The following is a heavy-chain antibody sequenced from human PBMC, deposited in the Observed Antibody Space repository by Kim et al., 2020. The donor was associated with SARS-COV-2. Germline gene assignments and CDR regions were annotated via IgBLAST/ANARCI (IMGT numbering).Heavy chain of an antibody. D-gene: IGHD3-22*01. CDR2: IIPIFGTA. Sequence: SVKVSCKASGGTFSSYAISWVRQAPGQGLEWMGGIIPIFGTANYAQKFQGRVTITADESTSTAYMELSSLRSEDTAVYYCASADSSGYYYTYWGQGTLVTVSS. J-gene: IGHJ4*02. CDR3: ASADSSGYYYTY. CDR1: GGTFSSYA. V-gene: IGHV1-69*13.